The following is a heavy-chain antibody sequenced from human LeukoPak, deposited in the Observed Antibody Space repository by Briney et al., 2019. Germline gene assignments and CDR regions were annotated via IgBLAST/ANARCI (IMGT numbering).Heavy chain of an antibody. CDR1: GFTFDDYA. V-gene: IGHV3-9*01. Sequence: GGSLRLSCAASGFTFDDYAMHWVRQAPGKGLEWVSGISWNSGSIGYADSVKGRFTISRDNAKNSLYLQMNSLRAEDTALYYCAKGRRQWLPRAFFDYWGQGTLVTVSS. CDR3: AKGRRQWLPRAFFDY. J-gene: IGHJ4*02. D-gene: IGHD5-12*01. CDR2: ISWNSGSI.